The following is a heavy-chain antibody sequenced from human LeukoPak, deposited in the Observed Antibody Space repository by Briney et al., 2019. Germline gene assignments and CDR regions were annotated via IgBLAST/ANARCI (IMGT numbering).Heavy chain of an antibody. V-gene: IGHV1-2*02. CDR1: GYAFTGYY. CDR3: ARDGYRGYCTNGVCYTAWFAP. J-gene: IGHJ5*02. Sequence: ASVKLSCKPSGYAFTGYYMHWVRQAPGQGLEWSGWISPNSGGTNYAQKFQGRVTMTKDRSISTAYMELSRLRSDDTAVYYCARDGYRGYCTNGVCYTAWFAPWGQGTLVTVSS. D-gene: IGHD2-8*01. CDR2: ISPNSGGT.